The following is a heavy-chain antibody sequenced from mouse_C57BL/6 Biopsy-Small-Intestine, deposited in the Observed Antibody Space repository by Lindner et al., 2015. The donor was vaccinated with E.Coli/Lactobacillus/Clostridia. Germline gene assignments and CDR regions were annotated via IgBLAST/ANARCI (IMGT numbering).Heavy chain of an antibody. CDR3: ARDQAYYSNYFDY. D-gene: IGHD2-5*01. Sequence: VQLQESGRGLVKPGGSLKLSCAASGFTFSDYGMHWVRQAPEKGLEWVAYISSGSSTIFYADTVKGRFTISRDNAKNTLFLQMSHLKSEDTAMYYCARDQAYYSNYFDYWGQGTTLTVSS. CDR1: GFTFSDYG. V-gene: IGHV5-17*03. CDR2: ISSGSSTI. J-gene: IGHJ2*01.